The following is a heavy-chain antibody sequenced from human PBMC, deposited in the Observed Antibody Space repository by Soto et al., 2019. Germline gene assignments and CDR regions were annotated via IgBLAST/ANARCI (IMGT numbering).Heavy chain of an antibody. Sequence: QVQLVQSGAEVKKPGASVTVSCKASGYTFTSFGISWVRQAPGQGLEWMGWISAYNGNTNYAENLQGRVTMTTDTYTSTAYMELRSLRSDDPAVYYCARDHRGGTDALDIWGQGTMVTVSA. J-gene: IGHJ3*02. CDR3: ARDHRGGTDALDI. D-gene: IGHD2-15*01. V-gene: IGHV1-18*01. CDR1: GYTFTSFG. CDR2: ISAYNGNT.